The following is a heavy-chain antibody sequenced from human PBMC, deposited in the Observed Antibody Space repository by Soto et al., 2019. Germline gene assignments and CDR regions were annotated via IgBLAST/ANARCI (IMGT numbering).Heavy chain of an antibody. CDR2: IYSGGST. Sequence: EVQLVETGGGLIQPGGSLRLSCAASGFTVSSNYMSWVRQAPGKGLEWVSVIYSGGSTYYADSVKGRVTISRDNSKNTLYLQMNSLRAEDTAVYYCARWGSYRYDGYYFDYWGQGTLVTVSS. D-gene: IGHD3-16*02. CDR3: ARWGSYRYDGYYFDY. CDR1: GFTVSSNY. V-gene: IGHV3-53*02. J-gene: IGHJ4*02.